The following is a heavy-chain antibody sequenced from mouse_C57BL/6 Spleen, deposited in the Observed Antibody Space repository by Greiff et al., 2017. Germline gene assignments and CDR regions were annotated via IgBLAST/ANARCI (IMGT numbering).Heavy chain of an antibody. Sequence: EVKLQESGEGLVKPGGSLKLSCAASGFTFSSYAMSWVRQTPEKRLEWVAYISSGGDYIYYADTVKGRFTISRDNARNTLYLQMSSLKSEDTAMYYCTSDGYYDIYYAMDYWGQGTSVTVSS. V-gene: IGHV5-9-1*02. CDR1: GFTFSSYA. CDR3: TSDGYYDIYYAMDY. CDR2: ISSGGDYI. D-gene: IGHD2-3*01. J-gene: IGHJ4*01.